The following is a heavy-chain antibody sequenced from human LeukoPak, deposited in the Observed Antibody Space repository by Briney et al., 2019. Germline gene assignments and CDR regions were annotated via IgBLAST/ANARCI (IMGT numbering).Heavy chain of an antibody. J-gene: IGHJ2*01. CDR1: GFTFSSYW. D-gene: IGHD4-17*01. CDR3: ARVPTVTPSSYWYFDL. Sequence: PGGSLRLSCAASGFTFSSYWMHWVRQAPGKGLVWVSRINSDGSSTSYADSVKGRFTTSRDNAKNTLYLQMNSLRAEDTAVYYCARVPTVTPSSYWYFDLWGRGTLVTVSS. CDR2: INSDGSST. V-gene: IGHV3-74*01.